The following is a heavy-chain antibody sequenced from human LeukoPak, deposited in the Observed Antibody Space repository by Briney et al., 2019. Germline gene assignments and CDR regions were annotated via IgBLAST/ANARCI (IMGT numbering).Heavy chain of an antibody. CDR1: GFTCSNYG. CDR2: IWYDGSKT. CDR3: AKDGSGPYGSLFDP. Sequence: PGGSLRLSCAASGFTCSNYGRHWVRQAPGKGLEWIAVIWYDGSKTHYADSVKGRFTISRDNSKSTLYLQMDSLRVEDTAVYYCAKDGSGPYGSLFDPWGQGTLVIVSS. D-gene: IGHD4-17*01. V-gene: IGHV3-33*06. J-gene: IGHJ5*02.